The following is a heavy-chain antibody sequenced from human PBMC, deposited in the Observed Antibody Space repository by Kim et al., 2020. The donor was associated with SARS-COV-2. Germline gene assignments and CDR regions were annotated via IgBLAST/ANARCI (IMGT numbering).Heavy chain of an antibody. Sequence: QGFTGRFVFSLDTSVSTAYLQISSLKAEDTAVYYCARGRGDYVLIHYFDYWGQGTLVTVSS. J-gene: IGHJ4*02. V-gene: IGHV7-4-1*02. CDR3: ARGRGDYVLIHYFDY. D-gene: IGHD4-17*01.